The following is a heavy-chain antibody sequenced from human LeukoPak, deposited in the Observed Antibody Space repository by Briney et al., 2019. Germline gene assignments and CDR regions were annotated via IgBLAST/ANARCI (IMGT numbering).Heavy chain of an antibody. J-gene: IGHJ4*02. CDR3: ARAPRGSFDY. CDR1: GGSISSYY. CDR2: VYYTGST. D-gene: IGHD3-10*01. Sequence: SETLSLTCTVSGGSISSYYWSWVRQPPGKGLEWIGFVYYTGSTNYSPSLKSRVTISVDTSKNQFSLKLSSVTAADTAVYYCARAPRGSFDYWGQGTLVTVSS. V-gene: IGHV4-59*08.